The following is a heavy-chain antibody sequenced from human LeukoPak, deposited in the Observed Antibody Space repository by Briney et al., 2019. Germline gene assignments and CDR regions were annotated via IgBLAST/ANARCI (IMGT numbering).Heavy chain of an antibody. D-gene: IGHD2-21*02. J-gene: IGHJ4*02. CDR3: ARDHNVVVTAIGGLDY. V-gene: IGHV3-30-3*01. CDR2: ISYDGSNK. Sequence: GGSLRLSCAASGFTFSSYAMHWVRQAPGKGLEWVAVISYDGSNKYYADSVKGRFTISRDNSKNTLYLQMNILRAEDTAVYYCARDHNVVVTAIGGLDYWGQGTLVTVSS. CDR1: GFTFSSYA.